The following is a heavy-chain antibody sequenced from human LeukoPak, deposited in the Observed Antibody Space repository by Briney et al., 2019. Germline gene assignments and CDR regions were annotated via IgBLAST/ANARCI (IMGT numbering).Heavy chain of an antibody. J-gene: IGHJ4*02. CDR3: ARHYYDSSGYYYYTLDY. CDR2: INPNSGGT. V-gene: IGHV1-2*02. D-gene: IGHD3-22*01. Sequence: ASVKVSCKASGYTFTSYYMHWVRQAPGQGLEWMGWINPNSGGTNYAQKFQGRVTMTRDTSISTAYMELSRLRSDDTAVYYCARHYYDSSGYYYYTLDYWGQGTLVTVSS. CDR1: GYTFTSYY.